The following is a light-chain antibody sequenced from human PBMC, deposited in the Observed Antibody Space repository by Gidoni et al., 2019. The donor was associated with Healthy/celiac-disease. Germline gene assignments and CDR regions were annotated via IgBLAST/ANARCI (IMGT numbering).Light chain of an antibody. J-gene: IGKJ5*01. Sequence: DIQMTQSPSSVSASVGDRVTITCRSSQGISSWLAWYQKKPGQAPKLLIYAASSLQSGVPSRFSGSGSGTDFTLTISSLQPEDFATYYCQQANSFPRTFGQGTRLEIK. V-gene: IGKV1-12*01. CDR2: AAS. CDR1: QGISSW. CDR3: QQANSFPRT.